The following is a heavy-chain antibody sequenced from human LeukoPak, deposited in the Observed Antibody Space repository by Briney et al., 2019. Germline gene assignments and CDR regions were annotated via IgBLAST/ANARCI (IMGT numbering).Heavy chain of an antibody. CDR3: ARRRGVVVPAARGGRSYYFDY. D-gene: IGHD2-2*01. J-gene: IGHJ4*02. Sequence: SETLSLTCTASGGSISSSSYYWDWIRQPPGKGLEWIGSTYYSGSTYYNPSLKSRVTISVDTSKNQFSLKLSSVTAADTAVYYCARRRGVVVPAARGGRSYYFDYWGQGTLVTVSS. V-gene: IGHV4-39*01. CDR2: TYYSGST. CDR1: GGSISSSSYY.